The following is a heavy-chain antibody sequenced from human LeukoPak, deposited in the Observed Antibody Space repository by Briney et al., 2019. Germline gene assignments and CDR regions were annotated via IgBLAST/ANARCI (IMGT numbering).Heavy chain of an antibody. CDR1: GGSISSGSYY. V-gene: IGHV4-61*02. D-gene: IGHD6-13*01. CDR3: ARDVVAAPGTWDY. Sequence: SETLSLTCTVSGGSISSGSYYWSWIRQPAGKGLEWIGRIYTSGSTNYNPSLKSRVTISVDTSKNQFSLKLSSVTAADTAVYYCARDVVAAPGTWDYWGQGTLVTVSS. CDR2: IYTSGST. J-gene: IGHJ4*02.